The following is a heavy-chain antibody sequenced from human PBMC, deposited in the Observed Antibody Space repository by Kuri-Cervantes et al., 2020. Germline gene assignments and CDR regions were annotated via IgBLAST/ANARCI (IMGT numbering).Heavy chain of an antibody. CDR2: VYYSGST. D-gene: IGHD6-19*01. Sequence: CTVSGGSISSHYWSWFRQPPGKGLEYIGYVYYSGSTNYNPSLKSRVTISVDTSRNQFSLKLDSVTAADTAVYFCARGGWYQDYWGQGTLVTVSS. CDR1: GGSISSHY. J-gene: IGHJ4*02. V-gene: IGHV4-59*11. CDR3: ARGGWYQDY.